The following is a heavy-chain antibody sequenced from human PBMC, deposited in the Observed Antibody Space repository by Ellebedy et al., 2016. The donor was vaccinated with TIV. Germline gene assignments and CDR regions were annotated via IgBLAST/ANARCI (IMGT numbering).Heavy chain of an antibody. J-gene: IGHJ4*02. CDR1: GYTFTNYG. V-gene: IGHV1-18*04. Sequence: AASVKVSCKASGYTFTNYGISWVLQAPGQGLEWMGWISGYDGDTKYVQSLQGRVTMTTDTSTTTAYMELRSLRSDDTAVYYCARGTTVVEYYFDYWGQGTLVTVSS. CDR3: ARGTTVVEYYFDY. CDR2: ISGYDGDT. D-gene: IGHD4-23*01.